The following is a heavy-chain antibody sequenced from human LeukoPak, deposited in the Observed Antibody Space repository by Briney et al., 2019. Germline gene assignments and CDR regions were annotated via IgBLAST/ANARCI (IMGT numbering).Heavy chain of an antibody. Sequence: KPSETLSLTCTVSGGSISSSSYYWGWIRQPPGKGLEWIGSIYYSGSTYYNPSLKGRVTISVDTSKNQFSLKLSSVTAADTAVYYCARQFQRWGDYEYFDLWGRGTLVTVSS. CDR3: ARQFQRWGDYEYFDL. CDR2: IYYSGST. CDR1: GGSISSSSYY. J-gene: IGHJ2*01. V-gene: IGHV4-39*01. D-gene: IGHD4-17*01.